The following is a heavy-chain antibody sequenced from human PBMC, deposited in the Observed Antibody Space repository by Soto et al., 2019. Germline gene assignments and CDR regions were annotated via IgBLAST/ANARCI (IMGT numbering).Heavy chain of an antibody. V-gene: IGHV4-59*12. D-gene: IGHD3-16*01. J-gene: IGHJ4*02. CDR1: GTSIRGYY. CDR3: AGAVASFASNDFDS. Sequence: SETLSLTCSVSGTSIRGYYWTWIRQPPGKGLEWIGYIYYTGTTKYNPSLKSRVTISVDTSKNQFSLRLNSVTAADTAVYYCAGAVASFASNDFDSWGQGAWSPSPQ. CDR2: IYYTGTT.